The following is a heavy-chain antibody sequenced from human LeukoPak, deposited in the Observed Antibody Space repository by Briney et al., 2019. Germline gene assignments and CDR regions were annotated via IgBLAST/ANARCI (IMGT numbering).Heavy chain of an antibody. J-gene: IGHJ5*02. CDR3: ARGLDWFDP. V-gene: IGHV4-34*01. Sequence: SETLSLTCAVYGGSFSGYYWSWIRQPPGRGLEWIGEINHSGSTNYNPSLKSRVTISVDTSKNQFSLKLSSVTAADTAVYYCARGLDWFDPWGQGTLVTVSS. CDR1: GGSFSGYY. CDR2: INHSGST.